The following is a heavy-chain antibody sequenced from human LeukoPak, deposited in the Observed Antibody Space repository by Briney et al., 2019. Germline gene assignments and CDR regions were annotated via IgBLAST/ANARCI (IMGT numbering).Heavy chain of an antibody. V-gene: IGHV4-59*05. CDR3: ARPKVGSYLGGKDYYMDV. D-gene: IGHD1-26*01. CDR1: GGSISSYY. Sequence: SETLSLTCTVSGGSISSYYWSWIRQPPGKGLEWIGSIYYSGSTYYNPSLKSRVTISVDTSKNQFSLKLSSVTAADTAVYYCARPKVGSYLGGKDYYMDVWGKGTTVTVSS. J-gene: IGHJ6*03. CDR2: IYYSGST.